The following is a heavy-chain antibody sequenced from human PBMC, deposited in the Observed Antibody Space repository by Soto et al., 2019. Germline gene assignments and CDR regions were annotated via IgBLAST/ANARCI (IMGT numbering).Heavy chain of an antibody. CDR3: AITVFGVVNKYNWFDP. D-gene: IGHD3-3*01. V-gene: IGHV1-69*02. J-gene: IGHJ5*02. CDR1: GGTFSSYT. Sequence: SVKVSCKASGGTFSSYTISWVRQAPGQGLEWMGRIIPILGIANYAQKFQGRVTITADKSTSTAYMELSSLRSEDTAVYYCAITVFGVVNKYNWFDPWGQGTLVTVSS. CDR2: IIPILGIA.